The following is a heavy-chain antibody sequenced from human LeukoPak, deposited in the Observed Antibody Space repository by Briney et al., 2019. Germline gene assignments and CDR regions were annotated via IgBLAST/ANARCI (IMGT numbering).Heavy chain of an antibody. Sequence: PGGSLRLSCAASGFTFSSYAMSWVRQAPGKGLEWVSAISGSGGSTYYADSVMGRFTISRDNSKNTLYLQMNSLRAEDTAVYYCAKDEWYCSSTSCSYFDYWGQGTLVTVSS. D-gene: IGHD2-2*01. V-gene: IGHV3-23*01. CDR2: ISGSGGST. CDR1: GFTFSSYA. J-gene: IGHJ4*02. CDR3: AKDEWYCSSTSCSYFDY.